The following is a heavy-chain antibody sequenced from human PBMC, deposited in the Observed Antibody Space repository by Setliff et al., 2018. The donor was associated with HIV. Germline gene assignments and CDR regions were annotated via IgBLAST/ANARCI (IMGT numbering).Heavy chain of an antibody. CDR3: AADLGAVLWFGEFGFDP. V-gene: IGHV1-3*01. D-gene: IGHD3-10*01. J-gene: IGHJ5*02. CDR2: INAGNGNT. Sequence: ASVKVSCKASGYTFTSYAMHWVRQAPGQRLEWMGWINAGNGNTKYSQKFQERVTITRDMSTSTAYMELSSLRSEDTAVYYCAADLGAVLWFGEFGFDPWGQGTLVTVSS. CDR1: GYTFTSYA.